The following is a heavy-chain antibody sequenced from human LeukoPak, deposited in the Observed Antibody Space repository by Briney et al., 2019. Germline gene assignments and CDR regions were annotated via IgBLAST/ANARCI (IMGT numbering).Heavy chain of an antibody. J-gene: IGHJ6*03. V-gene: IGHV4-34*01. D-gene: IGHD2-15*01. CDR2: INHSGST. CDR1: GGSFSGYY. Sequence: SETLSLTCAVYGGSFSGYYWSWIRHPPGEGLEWIGEINHSGSTNYNPSLKSRVTIPVDTSKNQFSLKLSSVTAADTAVYYCARGQVVVVVAAPYYYYYMDVWGKGTTVTVSS. CDR3: ARGQVVVVVAAPYYYYYMDV.